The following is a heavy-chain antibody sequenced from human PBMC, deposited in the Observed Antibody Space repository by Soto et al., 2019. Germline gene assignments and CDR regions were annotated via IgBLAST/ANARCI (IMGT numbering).Heavy chain of an antibody. J-gene: IGHJ4*02. CDR1: DFSFTSHG. D-gene: IGHD5-18*01. CDR2: ISAYNGNT. CDR3: ARYTAMVPFDY. Sequence: ASVKVSCKAYDFSFTSHGISWVRQAPGQGLEWMGWISAYNGNTNYAQKLQGRVTMTTDTSTSTAYMELRSLRSDDTAVYYCARYTAMVPFDYWGQGTLVTVSS. V-gene: IGHV1-18*04.